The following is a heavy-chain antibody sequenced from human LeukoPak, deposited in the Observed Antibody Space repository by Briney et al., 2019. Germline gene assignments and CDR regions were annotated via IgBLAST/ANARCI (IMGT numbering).Heavy chain of an antibody. V-gene: IGHV4-59*11. Sequence: PSETLSLTCAVSGDSFSSHYWTWIRQSPGTGLEWVGYITHIGRTNYNPSLKSRVTISIDTSKNQFSLKLRSVTAADTAVYYCARDLVTVTKGFDIWGQGTMVSVSS. D-gene: IGHD4-17*01. J-gene: IGHJ3*02. CDR1: GDSFSSHY. CDR2: ITHIGRT. CDR3: ARDLVTVTKGFDI.